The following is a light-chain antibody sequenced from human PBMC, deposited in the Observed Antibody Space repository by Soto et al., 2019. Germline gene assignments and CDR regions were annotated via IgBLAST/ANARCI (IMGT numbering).Light chain of an antibody. J-gene: IGKJ1*01. CDR1: QSIRNY. CDR2: AAS. V-gene: IGKV1-39*01. CDR3: QQANSFPWT. Sequence: IQLTQSPSSLSASVGDRVTITCRASQSIRNYLNWYQQKPGKAPKLLIYAASSLQSGVPSRFSGSGSGTDFTLTISSLQPEDFATYYCQQANSFPWTFGQGTKVDI.